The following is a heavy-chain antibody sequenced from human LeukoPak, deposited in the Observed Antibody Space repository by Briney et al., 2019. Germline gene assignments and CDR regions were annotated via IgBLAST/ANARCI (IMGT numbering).Heavy chain of an antibody. D-gene: IGHD3-3*01. CDR3: GRSRYEKTYYDFWSGPPLL. CDR1: GDTFSSYA. V-gene: IGHV1-69*05. J-gene: IGHJ4*02. CDR2: IIPIFGTA. Sequence: SVKVSCKASGDTFSSYAISWVRQAPGQGLEWMGGIIPIFGTANYAQKFQGRVTITTDESTSTAYMELSSLRSEDTAVYYCGRSRYEKTYYDFWSGPPLLWGQGTLVTVSS.